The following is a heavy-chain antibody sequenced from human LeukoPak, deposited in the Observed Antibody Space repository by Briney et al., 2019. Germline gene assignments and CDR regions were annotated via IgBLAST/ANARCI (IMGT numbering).Heavy chain of an antibody. CDR2: ISASGART. Sequence: GGSLRLSCTASGFIFSNYAMNWVRQAPGKGLEWVSAISASGARTSYADSVKGRFTISRDNSKNTLFLQMNSLRADDTAVYYCAKDQGSSSFDWFDPWGQGTLVTVSS. D-gene: IGHD6-13*01. CDR3: AKDQGSSSFDWFDP. J-gene: IGHJ5*02. CDR1: GFIFSNYA. V-gene: IGHV3-23*01.